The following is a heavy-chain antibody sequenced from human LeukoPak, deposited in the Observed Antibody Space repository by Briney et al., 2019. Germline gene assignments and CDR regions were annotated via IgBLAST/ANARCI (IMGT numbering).Heavy chain of an antibody. D-gene: IGHD3-10*01. CDR1: GYTYTGYY. Sequence: ASVQVSFKASGYTYTGYYMHWVRQAPGQGLEWMGYINPNSGGTNYAQKFQGRVTMTRDTSISTAYMELSRLRSDDTAVYYCAREMVRGVIITENWFDTWGQGTLVTVSS. CDR3: AREMVRGVIITENWFDT. CDR2: INPNSGGT. J-gene: IGHJ5*02. V-gene: IGHV1-2*02.